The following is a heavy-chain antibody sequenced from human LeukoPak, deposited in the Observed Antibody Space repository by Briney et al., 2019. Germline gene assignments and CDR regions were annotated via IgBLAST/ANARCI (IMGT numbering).Heavy chain of an antibody. CDR3: ARDRDCGGDCYSFLGARPEYYFDY. CDR2: IWYDGSNK. V-gene: IGHV3-33*01. CDR1: GFTFSSYG. Sequence: GGSLRLSCAASGFTFSSYGMPWVRQAPGKGLEWVAVIWYDGSNKYYADSVKGRFTISRDNSKNTLYLQMNSLRAEDTAVYYCARDRDCGGDCYSFLGARPEYYFDYWGQGTLVTVSS. D-gene: IGHD2-21*02. J-gene: IGHJ4*02.